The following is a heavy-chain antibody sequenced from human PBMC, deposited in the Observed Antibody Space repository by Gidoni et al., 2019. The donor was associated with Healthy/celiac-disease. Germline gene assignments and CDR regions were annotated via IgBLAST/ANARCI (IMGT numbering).Heavy chain of an antibody. CDR2: ISSSSSYI. CDR1: GFTFSSYS. J-gene: IGHJ6*02. D-gene: IGHD3-10*01. Sequence: EVQLVESGGGLVKPGGSLRLSCAASGFTFSSYSMTWVRQAPGKGLEWVESISSSSSYIYYADSGKGRFTISRDKAKNSLYLQMNSLRAEDTAVYYCARDPEELLWFGELLSPRVQNYYGMDVWGQGTTVTVSS. V-gene: IGHV3-21*01. CDR3: ARDPEELLWFGELLSPRVQNYYGMDV.